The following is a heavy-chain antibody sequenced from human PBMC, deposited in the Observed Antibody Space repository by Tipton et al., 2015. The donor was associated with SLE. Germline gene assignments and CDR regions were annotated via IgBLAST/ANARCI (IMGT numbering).Heavy chain of an antibody. J-gene: IGHJ5*02. CDR1: GASISNTSYY. Sequence: TLSLTCTVSGASISNTSYYWGWIRQPPGKGLEWIGNIYYSGSTHYNPSLKSRVTISVDTSKNQFSLKLSSVTAADTAVYYCARDGCSSTSCYSDGNWFDPWGQGTLVTVSS. CDR3: ARDGCSSTSCYSDGNWFDP. CDR2: IYYSGST. D-gene: IGHD2-2*02. V-gene: IGHV4-39*07.